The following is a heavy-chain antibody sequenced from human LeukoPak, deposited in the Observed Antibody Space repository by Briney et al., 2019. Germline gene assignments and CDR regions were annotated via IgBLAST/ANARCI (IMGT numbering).Heavy chain of an antibody. CDR1: GYIFSGYY. CDR2: INPNSGDT. J-gene: IGHJ4*02. CDR3: ARDQVGAARFDS. D-gene: IGHD2-15*01. Sequence: ASVKVSCKASGYIFSGYYMHWVRQAPGQGHEWMGWINPNSGDTNYAQKFQGRVTMTRDTSISTAYMELSRLRSDDTAVYYCARDQVGAARFDSWGQGTLVTVSP. V-gene: IGHV1-2*02.